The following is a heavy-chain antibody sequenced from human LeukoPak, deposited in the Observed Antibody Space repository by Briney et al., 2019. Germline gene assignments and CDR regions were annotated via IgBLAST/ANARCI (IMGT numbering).Heavy chain of an antibody. CDR3: ARLNPPEYCSSTSCSTLKYYYYYMDV. D-gene: IGHD2-2*01. CDR1: SGSISSYY. CDR2: IYTSGST. Sequence: SETLSLTCTVSSGSISSYYWSWIRQPPGKGQKWIGYIYTSGSTNCNPSLKSRVTISVDTSKNQFSLKLSSVTAADTAVYYCARLNPPEYCSSTSCSTLKYYYYYMDVWGKGTTVTVSS. J-gene: IGHJ6*03. V-gene: IGHV4-4*09.